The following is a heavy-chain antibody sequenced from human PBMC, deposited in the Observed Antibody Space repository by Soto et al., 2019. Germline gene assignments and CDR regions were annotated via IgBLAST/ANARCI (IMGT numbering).Heavy chain of an antibody. CDR1: GGSITIGGYC. Sequence: QLQLQESGSGLVKPSQTLSLTCTVSGGSITIGGYCWSWIRQPPGQGLEWIGYICHSGNTYYNPSLKSRVXTSLDRSKNQFSLNLSSVTAADTAVYYCARVWFGESSWFDPWGQGTLVTVSS. V-gene: IGHV4-30-2*01. CDR3: ARVWFGESSWFDP. CDR2: ICHSGNT. D-gene: IGHD3-10*01. J-gene: IGHJ5*02.